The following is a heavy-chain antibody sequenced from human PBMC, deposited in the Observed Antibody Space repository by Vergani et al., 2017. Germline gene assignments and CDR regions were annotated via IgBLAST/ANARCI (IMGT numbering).Heavy chain of an antibody. V-gene: IGHV3-23*01. D-gene: IGHD2-15*01. CDR1: GFTFSSYA. CDR2: ISGSGGST. J-gene: IGHJ6*01. CDR3: AKEPPYCSGGSCYAGLSYYYGMDV. Sequence: EVQLLESGGGLVQPGGSLRLSCAASGFTFSSYAMSWVRQAPGKGLEWVSAISGSGGSTYYADSVKGRFTISGDNSKNTLYLQMNSLRAEDTAVYYCAKEPPYCSGGSCYAGLSYYYGMDVWGQGP.